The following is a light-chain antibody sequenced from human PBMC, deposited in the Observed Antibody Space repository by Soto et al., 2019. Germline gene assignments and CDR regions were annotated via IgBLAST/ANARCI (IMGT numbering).Light chain of an antibody. J-gene: IGLJ1*01. CDR1: RSDVGGYNH. Sequence: QSVLTQPASVSASPGQSITMSCTGTRSDVGGYNHVSWYQHHPGKAPKLMIYEVSNRPSGVSNRFSGSKSGNTASLTISGLQADDEADYYCNSHTSSNTRVFGTGTKVTVL. CDR2: EVS. CDR3: NSHTSSNTRV. V-gene: IGLV2-14*01.